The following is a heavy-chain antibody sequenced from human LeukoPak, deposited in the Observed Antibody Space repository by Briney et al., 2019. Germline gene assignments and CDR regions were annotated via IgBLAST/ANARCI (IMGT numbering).Heavy chain of an antibody. Sequence: GRSLRLSCVASGFRFDDYSMHWVRQVPGKGLEWVSCISWNSATIAYADSVRGRFIISRDNAKNSLYLQMNSLRPEDMALYYCGKGGSNGWYADHWGQGTLVTVSS. CDR1: GFRFDDYS. J-gene: IGHJ5*02. V-gene: IGHV3-9*03. D-gene: IGHD6-19*01. CDR3: GKGGSNGWYADH. CDR2: ISWNSATI.